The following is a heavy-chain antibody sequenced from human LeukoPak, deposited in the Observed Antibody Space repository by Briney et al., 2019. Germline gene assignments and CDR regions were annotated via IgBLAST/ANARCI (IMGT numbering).Heavy chain of an antibody. D-gene: IGHD1-26*01. CDR1: GGSINTYY. CDR3: ARLNSASSLGWFDP. Sequence: SETLSLTSSVSGGSINTYYWNWIRQPPGKGLHWIGYISYSGSTNYNPSLKSRVTISVDTSKNQFSLKMSSVAAADTAVYYCARLNSASSLGWFDPWGQGTLVTVSS. J-gene: IGHJ5*02. V-gene: IGHV4-59*08. CDR2: ISYSGST.